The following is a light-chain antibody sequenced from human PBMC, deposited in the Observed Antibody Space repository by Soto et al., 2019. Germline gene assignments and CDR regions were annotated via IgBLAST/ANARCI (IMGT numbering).Light chain of an antibody. CDR1: QTISNF. J-gene: IGKJ5*01. V-gene: IGKV1-39*01. CDR2: TAS. CDR3: QQSYSTSIT. Sequence: DIHITQSPSSLSSSFGDRVTITFLASQTISNFLNWYQQTSGNAPKLLISTASTLQNGVPSRFTGSGSGTDFTLTINSLQPEDFATYYCQQSYSTSITFGQGTRLEIK.